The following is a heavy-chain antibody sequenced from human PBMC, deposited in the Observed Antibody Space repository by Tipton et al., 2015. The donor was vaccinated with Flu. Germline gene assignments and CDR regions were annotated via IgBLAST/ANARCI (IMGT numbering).Heavy chain of an antibody. Sequence: SLRLSCAASGFTVSSNYMSWVRQAPGKGLEWVSVIYSGGSTYYADSVKGRFTISRDNSKNTLYLQMNSLRAEDTAVYYCARSWYSSLDFDYWGQGTLVTVSS. V-gene: IGHV3-66*02. CDR2: IYSGGST. CDR1: GFTVSSNY. J-gene: IGHJ4*02. D-gene: IGHD6-13*01. CDR3: ARSWYSSLDFDY.